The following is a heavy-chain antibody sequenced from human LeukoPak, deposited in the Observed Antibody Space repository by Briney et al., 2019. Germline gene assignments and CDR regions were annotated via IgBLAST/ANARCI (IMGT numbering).Heavy chain of an antibody. Sequence: GGSLRLSCAASGFTFSSYVMTWVRQAPGKGLEWVSSISGSGGSTYYVDYVKGRFTISRDNSKNTLYLQMDSLRAEDTAVYHCAKGKSSGSLDWFDPWGQGTLVTVSS. CDR3: AKGKSSGSLDWFDP. V-gene: IGHV3-23*01. CDR2: ISGSGGST. CDR1: GFTFSSYV. J-gene: IGHJ5*02. D-gene: IGHD3-10*01.